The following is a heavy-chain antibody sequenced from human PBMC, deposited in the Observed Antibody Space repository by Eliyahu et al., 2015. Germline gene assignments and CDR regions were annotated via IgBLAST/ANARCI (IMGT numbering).Heavy chain of an antibody. CDR3: ASRGGGSHRGSNWFDP. CDR2: IYHSGST. J-gene: IGHJ5*02. D-gene: IGHD2-15*01. Sequence: QVQLQESGPGLVKPSGTLXLTCAXSXXSISXXNWWSWVRQPPGKGLEWIGEIYHSGSTNYNPSLKSRVTISVDKSKNQFSLKLSSVTAADTAVYYCASRGGGSHRGSNWFDPWGQGTLVTVSS. CDR1: XXSISXXNW. V-gene: IGHV4-4*02.